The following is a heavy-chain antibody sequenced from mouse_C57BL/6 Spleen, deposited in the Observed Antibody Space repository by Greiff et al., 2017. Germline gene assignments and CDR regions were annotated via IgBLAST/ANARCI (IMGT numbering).Heavy chain of an antibody. J-gene: IGHJ2*01. Sequence: EVKLMESGGGLVKPGGSLKLSCAASGFTFSDYGMHWVRQAPEKGLEWVAYISSGSSTIYYADTVKGRFTISRDNAKNTLFLQMTSLRSEDTAMYYCARDGSSYLYYFDYWGQGTTLTVSS. CDR2: ISSGSSTI. CDR1: GFTFSDYG. D-gene: IGHD1-1*01. V-gene: IGHV5-17*01. CDR3: ARDGSSYLYYFDY.